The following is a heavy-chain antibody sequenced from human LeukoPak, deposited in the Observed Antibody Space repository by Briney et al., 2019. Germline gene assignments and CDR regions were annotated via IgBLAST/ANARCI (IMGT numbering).Heavy chain of an antibody. V-gene: IGHV4-38-2*02. J-gene: IGHJ4*02. CDR1: GYSISSGYD. CDR2: IYHSGST. Sequence: SETLSLTCTVSGYSISSGYDWGWIRQPPGKGLEWIGNIYHSGSTSYNPSLESRVTISVDTSKNQFSLELSSVTAADTAVYYCAKGAGSFNFDYWGQGTLVTVSS. D-gene: IGHD6-6*01. CDR3: AKGAGSFNFDY.